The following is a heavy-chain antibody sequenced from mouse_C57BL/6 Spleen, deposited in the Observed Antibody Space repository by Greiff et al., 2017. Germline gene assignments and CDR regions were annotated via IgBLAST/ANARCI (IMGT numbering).Heavy chain of an antibody. D-gene: IGHD2-5*01. Sequence: EVMLVESGGDLVKPGGSLKLSCAASGFTFSSYGMSWVRQTPDKRLEWVATISSGGSYTYYPDRVKGRFTISRDNAKNTLYLQMSSLMSEDTAMYYCARPFYYSNYYYCDYWGQGTTLTVSS. CDR2: ISSGGSYT. V-gene: IGHV5-6*01. CDR1: GFTFSSYG. J-gene: IGHJ2*01. CDR3: ARPFYYSNYYYCDY.